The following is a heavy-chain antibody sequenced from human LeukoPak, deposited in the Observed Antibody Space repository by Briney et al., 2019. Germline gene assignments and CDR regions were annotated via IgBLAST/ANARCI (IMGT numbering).Heavy chain of an antibody. V-gene: IGHV3-30*04. CDR1: GFTFSSYA. J-gene: IGHJ4*02. CDR3: ARGDGYGSGIDY. D-gene: IGHD3-10*01. CDR2: ISYDGSNK. Sequence: GGSLRLSCAASGFTFSSYAMHWVRQAPGKGLEWVAVISYDGSNKYYADSVKGRFTISRDNSKNTLYLQMNSLRAEDTAVYCCARGDGYGSGIDYWGQGTLVTVSS.